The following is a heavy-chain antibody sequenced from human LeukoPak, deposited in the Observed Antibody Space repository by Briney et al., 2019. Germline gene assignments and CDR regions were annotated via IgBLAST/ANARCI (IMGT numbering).Heavy chain of an antibody. J-gene: IGHJ4*02. CDR1: EFTFSSYA. D-gene: IGHD3-22*01. V-gene: IGHV3-30-3*01. CDR2: ISYDGSNK. Sequence: PGGSLRLSCAASEFTFSSYAMHWVRQAPGKGLEWVAVISYDGSNKDYADSVKGRFTISRDNSKNTLYLQMNSLRAEDTAVYYCAREKNYYDSSGYFDYWGQGTLVTVFS. CDR3: AREKNYYDSSGYFDY.